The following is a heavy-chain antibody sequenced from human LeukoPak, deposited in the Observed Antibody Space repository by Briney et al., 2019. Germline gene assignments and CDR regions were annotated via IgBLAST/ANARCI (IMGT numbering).Heavy chain of an antibody. J-gene: IGHJ4*02. D-gene: IGHD3-22*01. CDR1: EFTFTSYE. CDR3: ARGYYDSSGYYYGFFDY. Sequence: GSLRLSCAASEFTFTSYELNWVRQPPGKGLEWIGEINHSGSTNYNPSLKSRVTISVDTSKNQFSPKLSSVTAADTAVYYCARGYYDSSGYYYGFFDYWGQGTLVTVSS. V-gene: IGHV4-34*01. CDR2: INHSGST.